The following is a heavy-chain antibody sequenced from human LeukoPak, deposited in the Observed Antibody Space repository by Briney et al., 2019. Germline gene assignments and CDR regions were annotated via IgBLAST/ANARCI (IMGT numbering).Heavy chain of an antibody. CDR2: IDTSGTT. CDR3: ARDGSGLWFDP. Sequence: SETLSLTCTVSGGSISSYYWSWIRQPAGKGPEWIGRIDTSGTTSYNPSLKSRVTISVDTSKNQFTLKLRSVTAADTAVYYCARDGSGLWFDPWGQGTLVTVSS. J-gene: IGHJ5*02. V-gene: IGHV4-4*07. CDR1: GGSISSYY.